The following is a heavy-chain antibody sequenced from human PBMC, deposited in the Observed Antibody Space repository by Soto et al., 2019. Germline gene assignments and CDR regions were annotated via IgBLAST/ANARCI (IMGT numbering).Heavy chain of an antibody. CDR1: GFTFSSYW. CDR2: VKYDGSQT. CDR3: TRDFQGPLDYGMDV. V-gene: IGHV3-7*01. D-gene: IGHD1-1*01. J-gene: IGHJ6*02. Sequence: GGSVRLSCADSGFTFSSYWMSWVRQAPGQGLEWVANVKYDGSQTYYVGSVKGRFTISRDNAKNSLYLQMDSLRAEDTAVYYCTRDFQGPLDYGMDVWGQGTTVTVSS.